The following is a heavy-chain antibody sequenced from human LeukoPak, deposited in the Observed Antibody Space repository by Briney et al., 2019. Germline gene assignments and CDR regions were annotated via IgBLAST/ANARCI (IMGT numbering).Heavy chain of an antibody. V-gene: IGHV3-33*01. J-gene: IGHJ4*02. CDR2: IAYDGSRA. D-gene: IGHD1-14*01. Sequence: GGSLRLSCAGSGFTFGGYGMPWFRQTPGKGLEWVAVIAYDGSRAFYADSVKGRFTISRDNSKNTMSVQMDDLRGEDTAVYYCTRYNNDHFDYRGQGTLGTVSS. CDR1: GFTFGGYG. CDR3: TRYNNDHFDY.